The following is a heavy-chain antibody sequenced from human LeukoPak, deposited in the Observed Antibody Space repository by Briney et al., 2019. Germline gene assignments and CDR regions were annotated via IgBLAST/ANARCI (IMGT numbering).Heavy chain of an antibody. CDR1: GFTFSGSA. D-gene: IGHD6-19*01. Sequence: PGGSLRLSCAASGFTFSGSAMHWVRQASGRGLEWVGRIRSKANSYATAYAASVKGRFTISRDDSKNTAYLQMNSLKTEDTAVYYCTRPDSSGSDYWGQGTLVTVSP. CDR3: TRPDSSGSDY. J-gene: IGHJ4*02. V-gene: IGHV3-73*01. CDR2: IRSKANSYAT.